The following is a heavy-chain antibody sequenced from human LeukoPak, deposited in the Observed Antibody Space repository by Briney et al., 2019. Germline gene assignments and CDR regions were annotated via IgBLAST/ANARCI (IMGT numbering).Heavy chain of an antibody. CDR2: ISGNGGST. D-gene: IGHD6-6*01. Sequence: GGSLRLSCAASRFTFSSYAMSWVRQAPGKGLEWVSAISGNGGSTYYADSVKGRFTISRDNSQKTLFLQMNSLRAEDTAVYYCAKGSAAARPYFFDYWGQGTLVTVSS. V-gene: IGHV3-23*01. CDR3: AKGSAAARPYFFDY. J-gene: IGHJ4*02. CDR1: RFTFSSYA.